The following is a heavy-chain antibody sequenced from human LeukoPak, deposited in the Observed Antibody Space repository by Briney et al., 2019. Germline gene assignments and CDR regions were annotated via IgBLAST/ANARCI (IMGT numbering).Heavy chain of an antibody. Sequence: SETLSLTCTVSGVSISSSSYYWGWLRQPPGKGLEWIGSIYYSGSTYYNPSLKSRVTISVDTSKNQFSLKLSSVTAADTAVYYCATTYCGGDCSNIIDYWGQGTLVTVSS. V-gene: IGHV4-39*07. D-gene: IGHD2-21*02. CDR1: GVSISSSSYY. CDR3: ATTYCGGDCSNIIDY. J-gene: IGHJ4*02. CDR2: IYYSGST.